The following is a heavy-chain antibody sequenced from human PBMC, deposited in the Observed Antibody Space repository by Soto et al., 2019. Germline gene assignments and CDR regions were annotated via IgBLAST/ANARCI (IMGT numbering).Heavy chain of an antibody. Sequence: QLQLQESGPRLVKPSETLSLTCTVSDGSISSSRNYWGWIRQPPGKGLEWIGSMFYSGSTYYNPSLESRVTLSVDMSKKQFSLKLNSVTAADTAVHFFARHFRSEVEPRAFDIWAQGTMVTVSS. CDR2: MFYSGST. V-gene: IGHV4-39*01. D-gene: IGHD2-2*01. CDR3: ARHFRSEVEPRAFDI. J-gene: IGHJ3*02. CDR1: DGSISSSRNY.